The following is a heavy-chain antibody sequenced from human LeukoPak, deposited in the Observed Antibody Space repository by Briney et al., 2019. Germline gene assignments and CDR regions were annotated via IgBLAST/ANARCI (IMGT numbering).Heavy chain of an antibody. Sequence: SVKVSCKASGYTFTGYYMHWVRQAPGQGLEWMGWINPNSGGTNHAQKFQGRVTMTRDTSISTAYMELSRLRSDDTAVYYCARAGWGYSSSWYNYWGQGTLVTVSS. CDR1: GYTFTGYY. J-gene: IGHJ4*02. CDR3: ARAGWGYSSSWYNY. D-gene: IGHD6-13*01. V-gene: IGHV1-2*02. CDR2: INPNSGGT.